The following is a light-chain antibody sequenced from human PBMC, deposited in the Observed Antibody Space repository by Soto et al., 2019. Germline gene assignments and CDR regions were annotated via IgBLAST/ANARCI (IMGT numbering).Light chain of an antibody. Sequence: DIVMTQSPDSLAVSLGERATINCKSSQSVLYSSNNKNYLAWYQQKPGQPPKLLIYWASTRESGVPDRFSGSGSGTDFTLTIRSLQAEDVAVYYCQQYYSTPWGFGQGTKVEIK. J-gene: IGKJ1*01. CDR1: QSVLYSSNNKNY. V-gene: IGKV4-1*01. CDR3: QQYYSTPWG. CDR2: WAS.